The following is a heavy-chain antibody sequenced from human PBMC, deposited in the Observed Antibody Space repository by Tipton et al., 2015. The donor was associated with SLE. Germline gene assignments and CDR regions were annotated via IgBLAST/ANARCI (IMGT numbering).Heavy chain of an antibody. Sequence: TLSLACTVSGGSISSYYWSWTRQPPGKGLEWIGYIYYSGSTHYNPSLKSRGTISVVTSKNQLSLKLSSVTAADTAVYYCARQGYCTGGSCYQYYFDYWGQGTLVTVSS. V-gene: IGHV4-59*08. CDR1: GGSISSYY. CDR3: ARQGYCTGGSCYQYYFDY. D-gene: IGHD2-15*01. CDR2: IYYSGST. J-gene: IGHJ4*02.